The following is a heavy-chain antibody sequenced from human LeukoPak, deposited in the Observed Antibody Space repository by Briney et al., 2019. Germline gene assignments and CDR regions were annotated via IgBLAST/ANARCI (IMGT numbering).Heavy chain of an antibody. D-gene: IGHD6-13*01. CDR2: IYYSGST. CDR3: ARDGGSSWYLAFDI. J-gene: IGHJ3*02. CDR1: GGSVSSGSYS. V-gene: IGHV4-61*01. Sequence: SETLSLTCTVSGGSVSSGSYSWGWLRQPPGKGLEWIGYIYYSGSTNYNPSLKSRVTISVDTSKNQFSLTLSSVTAADTAVYYCARDGGSSWYLAFDIWGQVTMVTVSS.